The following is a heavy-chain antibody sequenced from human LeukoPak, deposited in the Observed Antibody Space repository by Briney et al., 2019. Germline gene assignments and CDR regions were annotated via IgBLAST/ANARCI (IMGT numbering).Heavy chain of an antibody. V-gene: IGHV1-18*01. CDR2: ISAYNGNT. J-gene: IGHJ4*02. D-gene: IGHD3-3*01. Sequence: ASVKVSCKACGYTFTSYGISWVRQAPGQGLEWMGWISAYNGNTNCAQKLQGRVTMTTDTSTSTAYMELRSLRYDDTAVYYCARELYDFWSGYYTGMAGYWGQGTLVTVSS. CDR1: GYTFTSYG. CDR3: ARELYDFWSGYYTGMAGY.